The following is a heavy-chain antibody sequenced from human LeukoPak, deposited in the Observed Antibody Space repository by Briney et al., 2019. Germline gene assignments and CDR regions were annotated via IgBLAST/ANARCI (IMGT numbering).Heavy chain of an antibody. CDR1: GGSISSYY. Sequence: SETLSLTCTVSGGSISSYYWSWIRQPAGKGLEWIGRIYTSGSTNYNPSLKSRVTMSVDTSKNQFSLKLSSVTATDTAVYYCARGLRDYYYYYMDVWGKGTTVTVSS. CDR3: ARGLRDYYYYYMDV. J-gene: IGHJ6*03. CDR2: IYTSGST. V-gene: IGHV4-4*07.